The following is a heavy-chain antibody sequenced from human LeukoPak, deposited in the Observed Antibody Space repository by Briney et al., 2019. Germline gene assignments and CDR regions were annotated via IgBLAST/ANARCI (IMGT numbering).Heavy chain of an antibody. CDR3: ARESTTVGAIGAFGI. J-gene: IGHJ3*02. V-gene: IGHV4-4*07. CDR1: GGSFSTYQ. D-gene: IGHD1-26*01. Sequence: SETLSLTCTVSGGSFSTYQWTWLRQTAGRGLEWIGRIHTRGTLNYNPSIQSRVTMSLDTAKHQFSLKLSSVTAADTAVYYCARESTTVGAIGAFGIWGQGTMVAVSS. CDR2: IHTRGTL.